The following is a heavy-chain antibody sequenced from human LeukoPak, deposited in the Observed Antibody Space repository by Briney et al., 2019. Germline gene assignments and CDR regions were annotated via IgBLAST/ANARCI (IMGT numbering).Heavy chain of an antibody. CDR3: ARHADIALYREGMDV. J-gene: IGHJ6*04. CDR1: GGSISHYF. CDR2: VYYCGNT. V-gene: IGHV4-59*01. Sequence: PSETLSLTCTVSGGSISHYFWSWIRQPPGQGLEWVGYVYYCGNTIYSPSLRSRVTISVDSSKNEFSLKMTSVTAADTAVYYCARHADIALYREGMDVWGKGTTVTVSS. D-gene: IGHD2-15*01.